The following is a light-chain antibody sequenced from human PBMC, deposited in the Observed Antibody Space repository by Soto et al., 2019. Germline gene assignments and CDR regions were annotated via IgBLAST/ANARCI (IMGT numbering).Light chain of an antibody. CDR2: AAS. J-gene: IGKJ1*01. CDR3: QQSYNIPRAT. Sequence: DIQMTQSPSSLSASVGDRVTITCRASQSISIYLNWYQQKPGKAPKVLIYAASSLQSGVPPRSSGSGSGTDFTLTISSLQPEDFATYFCQQSYNIPRATFGQGTKVDIK. CDR1: QSISIY. V-gene: IGKV1-39*01.